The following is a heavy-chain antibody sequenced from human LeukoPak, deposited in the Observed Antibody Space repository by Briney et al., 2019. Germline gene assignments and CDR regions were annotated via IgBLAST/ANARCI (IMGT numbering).Heavy chain of an antibody. D-gene: IGHD3-22*01. V-gene: IGHV1-18*04. Sequence: ASVKVSCKASGYTFTSYGISWVRQAPGQGLEWMGWISAYNGNTNYAQKLQGRVTMTTDTSTSTAYMELRSLRSDDTAVYYCGRSKARGYQGYYFDYWGQGTLVTVSS. CDR2: ISAYNGNT. CDR1: GYTFTSYG. CDR3: GRSKARGYQGYYFDY. J-gene: IGHJ4*02.